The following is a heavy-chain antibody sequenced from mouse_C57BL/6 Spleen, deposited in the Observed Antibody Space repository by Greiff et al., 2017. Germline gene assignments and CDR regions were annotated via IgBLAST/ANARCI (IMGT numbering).Heavy chain of an antibody. CDR1: GFTIQDYY. J-gene: IGHJ3*01. Sequence: VQLQQSGAELVRPGASVKLSCTASGFTIQDYYMHWVKPRPEQGLEWIGRIDPDDGATEYAPKFQGKATMTADPSSNTAYLQHSSLTAEDTAVYYCTAWLLRRAYWGQGTLVTVSA. CDR3: TAWLLRRAY. D-gene: IGHD2-3*01. CDR2: IDPDDGAT. V-gene: IGHV14-1*01.